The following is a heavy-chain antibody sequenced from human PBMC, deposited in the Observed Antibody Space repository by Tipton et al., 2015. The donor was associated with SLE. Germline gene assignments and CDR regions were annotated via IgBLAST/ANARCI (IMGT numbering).Heavy chain of an antibody. D-gene: IGHD3-22*01. V-gene: IGHV3-30*02. CDR1: TYKFDDFV. J-gene: IGHJ4*02. Sequence: SLRLSCVASTYKFDDFVIFWVRQAPGKGLEWVKFIRGDGSEKIYADSVTGRFTLSRDNSRNTVFLRLNSLRAEDTAVYYCAAPYQETSGWDSWGQGTLVTVSS. CDR2: IRGDGSEK. CDR3: AAPYQETSGWDS.